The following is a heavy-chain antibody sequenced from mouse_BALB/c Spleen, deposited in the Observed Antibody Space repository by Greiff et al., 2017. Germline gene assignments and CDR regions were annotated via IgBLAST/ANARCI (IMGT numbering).Heavy chain of an antibody. V-gene: IGHV3-2*02. CDR1: GYSITSDYA. D-gene: IGHD1-2*01. CDR2: ISYSGST. Sequence: EVQRVESGPGLVKPSQSLSLTCTVTGYSITSDYAWNWIRQFPGNKLEWMGYISYSGSTSYNPSLKSRISITRDTSKNQFFLQLNSVTTEDTATYYCAREDGGGFDYWGQGTTLTVSS. CDR3: AREDGGGFDY. J-gene: IGHJ2*01.